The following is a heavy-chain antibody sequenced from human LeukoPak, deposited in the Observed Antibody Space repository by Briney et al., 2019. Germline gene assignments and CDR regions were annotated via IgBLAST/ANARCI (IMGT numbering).Heavy chain of an antibody. D-gene: IGHD3-3*01. Sequence: GGSLRLSCAASGFTFSSYAMSWVRQAPGKGLEWASGISGSGGSTYYADSVKGRFTTSRDNSKNTLYLQMNSLRAEDTAVYYCVKHYYDFWSGYPIQYYFDYWGQGTLVTVSS. V-gene: IGHV3-23*01. CDR2: ISGSGGST. CDR1: GFTFSSYA. J-gene: IGHJ4*02. CDR3: VKHYYDFWSGYPIQYYFDY.